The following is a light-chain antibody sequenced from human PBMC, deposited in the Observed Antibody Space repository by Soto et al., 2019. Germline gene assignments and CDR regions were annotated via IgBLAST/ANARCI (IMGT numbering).Light chain of an antibody. CDR3: QQSYSTLFT. CDR1: QSISSY. CDR2: AAS. Sequence: DIQMTQSPSSLSASVGDRVTITCRASQSISSYLNWYQQKPGKAPKLLIYAASSLQSGVPSRFXXXXXXXXXXXXXXXXQPEDFATYSCQQSYSTLFTFGPGTKVDIK. V-gene: IGKV1-39*01. J-gene: IGKJ3*01.